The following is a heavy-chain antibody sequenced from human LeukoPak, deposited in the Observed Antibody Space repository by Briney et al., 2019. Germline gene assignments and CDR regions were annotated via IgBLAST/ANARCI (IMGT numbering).Heavy chain of an antibody. CDR2: ISAYNGNT. CDR3: ARDPSGFGVGATHYYYYYGMDV. V-gene: IGHV1-18*01. CDR1: GGTFSSYA. Sequence: ASVTVSCKASGGTFSSYAISWVRQAPGQGLEWMGWISAYNGNTNYAQKLQGRVTMTTDTSTSTAYMELRSLRSDDTAVYYCARDPSGFGVGATHYYYYYGMDVWGQGTTVTVSS. J-gene: IGHJ6*02. D-gene: IGHD1-26*01.